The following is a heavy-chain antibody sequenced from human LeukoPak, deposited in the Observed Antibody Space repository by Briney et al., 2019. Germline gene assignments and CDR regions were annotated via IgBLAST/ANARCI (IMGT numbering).Heavy chain of an antibody. CDR3: ASFYQAYYFDY. J-gene: IGHJ4*02. V-gene: IGHV4-30-4*01. CDR1: GGSISSGDYY. CDR2: IYYSGST. D-gene: IGHD2-21*01. Sequence: PSETLSLTCAVSGGSISSGDYYWSWIRQPPGKGLEWIGYIYYSGSTFYSPSLKSRVTISVDTSKNQFSLKLSSVTAADTAVYYCASFYQAYYFDYRGQGTLVTVSS.